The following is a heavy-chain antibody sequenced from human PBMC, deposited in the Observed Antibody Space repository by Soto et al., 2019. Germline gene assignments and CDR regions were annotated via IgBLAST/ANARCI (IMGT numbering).Heavy chain of an antibody. CDR1: GGTFSSYA. J-gene: IGHJ4*02. V-gene: IGHV1-69*01. Sequence: QVQLVQSGAEVKKPGSSVKVSCKASGGTFSSYAISWVRQAPGQGLEWMGGIIPIFGTANYAQKFQGSVMITADESTGTAYMALSRLRSEDTPVYYCAGECIGGYYFDYWGQGTLVTVSS. D-gene: IGHD3-3*02. CDR3: AGECIGGYYFDY. CDR2: IIPIFGTA.